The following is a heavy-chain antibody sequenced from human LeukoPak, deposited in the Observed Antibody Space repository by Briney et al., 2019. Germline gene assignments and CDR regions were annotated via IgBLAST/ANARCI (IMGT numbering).Heavy chain of an antibody. D-gene: IGHD3-10*01. Sequence: ASVKVSCKASGYTFTGHYMHWVRQAPGQGLEWMGWINPNSGGTNYAQKFQGRVTMTRDTSISTAYMELSRLKSDDTAVYYCATSLLWFGAGWFDPWGQGTLVTVSS. V-gene: IGHV1-2*02. CDR2: INPNSGGT. CDR1: GYTFTGHY. CDR3: ATSLLWFGAGWFDP. J-gene: IGHJ5*02.